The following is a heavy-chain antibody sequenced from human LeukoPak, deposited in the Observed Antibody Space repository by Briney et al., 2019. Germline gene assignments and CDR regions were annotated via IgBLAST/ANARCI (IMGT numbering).Heavy chain of an antibody. D-gene: IGHD1-26*01. CDR2: INHSGST. CDR1: GGSFSGYY. J-gene: IGHJ4*02. V-gene: IGHV4-34*01. CDR3: ARVSGEQLSRPYYFDY. Sequence: PSETLSLTCAVYGGSFSGYYWSWIRQPPGEGLEWIGEINHSGSTNYNPSLKSRVTISVDTSKNQFSLKLSSVTAADTAVYYCARVSGEQLSRPYYFDYWGQGTLVTVSS.